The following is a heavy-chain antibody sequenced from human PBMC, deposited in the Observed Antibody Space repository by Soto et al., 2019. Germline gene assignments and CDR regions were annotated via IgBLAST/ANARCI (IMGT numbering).Heavy chain of an antibody. V-gene: IGHV3-21*01. CDR3: ARDSVRDYLYYYYGMDV. CDR2: IGTSSSYI. J-gene: IGHJ6*02. Sequence: GGSLRLSCAASGFTFSSYTMNWVRQAPGRGLEWVSSIGTSSSYIYYADSVKGRFTISRDNAKNSLFLQMNSLRADDTAVYYCARDSVRDYLYYYYGMDVWGQGTTVTVS. D-gene: IGHD4-17*01. CDR1: GFTFSSYT.